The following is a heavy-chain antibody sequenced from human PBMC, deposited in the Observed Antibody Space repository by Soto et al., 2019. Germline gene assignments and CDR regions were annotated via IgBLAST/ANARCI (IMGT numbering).Heavy chain of an antibody. CDR2: ISYDGSNK. V-gene: IGHV3-30*18. CDR3: AKDGYCSSTSCYNVGGMDV. J-gene: IGHJ6*02. CDR1: GFTFSSYG. Sequence: PGGSLRLSCAASGFTFSSYGMDWVRQAPGKXLEWVAVISYDGSNKYYADSVKGRFTISRDNSKNTLYLQMNSLRAEDTAVYYCAKDGYCSSTSCYNVGGMDVWGQGTTVTVSS. D-gene: IGHD2-2*02.